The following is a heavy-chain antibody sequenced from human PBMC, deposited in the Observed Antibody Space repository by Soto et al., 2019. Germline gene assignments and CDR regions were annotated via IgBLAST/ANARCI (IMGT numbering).Heavy chain of an antibody. Sequence: EVQLVESGGGLVQPGGSLRLSCAASGFTFSTYSLNWVRQAPGKGLEWVSYISSSSVTINYADSVKGRFTISRDNATNSLYLQRNSLRDEDTAVYYCARDRLGCSGGGCYSGYYGMDVWGQGTTVTVSS. CDR3: ARDRLGCSGGGCYSGYYGMDV. CDR1: GFTFSTYS. J-gene: IGHJ6*02. D-gene: IGHD2-15*01. CDR2: ISSSSVTI. V-gene: IGHV3-48*02.